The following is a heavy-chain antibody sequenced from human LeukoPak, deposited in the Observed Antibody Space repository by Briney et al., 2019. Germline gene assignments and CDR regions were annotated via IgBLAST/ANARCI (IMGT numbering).Heavy chain of an antibody. CDR2: IYHSGST. V-gene: IGHV4-30-2*01. CDR3: ARREDQRPLFDY. CDR1: GGSISSGGYS. J-gene: IGHJ4*02. D-gene: IGHD1-1*01. Sequence: SQTLSLTCAVSGGSISSGGYSWSWIRQPPGKGLEWIGYIYHSGSTYYNPSLKSRVTISVDRSKNQFSLKLSSVTAADTAVYYCARREDQRPLFDYWGQGTLVTVSS.